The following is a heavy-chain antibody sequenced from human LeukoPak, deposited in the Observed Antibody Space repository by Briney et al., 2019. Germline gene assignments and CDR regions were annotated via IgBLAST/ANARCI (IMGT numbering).Heavy chain of an antibody. J-gene: IGHJ6*03. D-gene: IGHD6-13*01. Sequence: GGSLRLSCTASGFTFGDYAMSWVRQAPGKGLEWVGFIRSKAYGGTTEYAASVKGRFTISRDDSKSIAYLQMNSLKTEDTAVYYCTRGYSSSWHNYYYYYMDVWGKGTTVTVSS. CDR1: GFTFGDYA. V-gene: IGHV3-49*04. CDR2: IRSKAYGGTT. CDR3: TRGYSSSWHNYYYYYMDV.